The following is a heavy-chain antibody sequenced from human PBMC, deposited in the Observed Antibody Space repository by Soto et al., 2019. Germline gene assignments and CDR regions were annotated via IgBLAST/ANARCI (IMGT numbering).Heavy chain of an antibody. D-gene: IGHD3-10*01. Sequence: EVQLEESGGGLVQPGGSLRLSCETSGFSFSDYDMHWVRQAPGKGLQWVSAVGTEGDTYYPDFVKGRFTVSRDNGKKSLFLGMKTLSAGDTAIYYCGRGTADGSGSYYIDYWGQGTLVTVSS. CDR2: VGTEGDT. CDR1: GFSFSDYD. V-gene: IGHV3-13*01. CDR3: GRGTADGSGSYYIDY. J-gene: IGHJ4*02.